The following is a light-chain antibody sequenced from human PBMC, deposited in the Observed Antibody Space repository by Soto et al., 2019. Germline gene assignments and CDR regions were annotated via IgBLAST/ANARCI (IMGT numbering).Light chain of an antibody. J-gene: IGLJ2*01. CDR1: SSDVGGYNY. CDR2: EVS. Sequence: QSALTQPASVSGSPGQSITISCTGTSSDVGGYNYVSWYQQHPGKAPKLMIYEVSNRPSGVSNRFSGSKSGNTASLTISGLQAEDEADYYFSSYTSSIEVVFGGGTKLTVL. CDR3: SSYTSSIEVV. V-gene: IGLV2-14*01.